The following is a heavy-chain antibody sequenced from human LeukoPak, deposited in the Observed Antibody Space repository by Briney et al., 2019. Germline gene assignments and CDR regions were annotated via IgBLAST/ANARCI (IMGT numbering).Heavy chain of an antibody. CDR1: GDSINNFY. D-gene: IGHD3-22*01. CDR2: VYSSGTT. V-gene: IGHV4-4*07. Sequence: SETLSLTCTVSGDSINNFYWSWIRQPAGKGLEWIGRVYSSGTTDYNPSLKSRVSMSVDTSSNQFSLKLSSVTAADTAVYYCARVTGYMIEDYFDYWGQGTLVTVSS. J-gene: IGHJ4*02. CDR3: ARVTGYMIEDYFDY.